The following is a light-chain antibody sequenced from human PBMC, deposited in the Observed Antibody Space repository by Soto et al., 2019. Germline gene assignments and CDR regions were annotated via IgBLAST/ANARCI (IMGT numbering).Light chain of an antibody. CDR1: QTISSW. CDR3: QHYNSYSEA. Sequence: DIQMTQSPSTLSGSVGDRVTITCRASQTISSWLAWYQQKPGKAPKLLIYKASTLKSGVPSRFSGSGSGTDFTLTISSLQPDDFAPYYCQHYNSYSEAFSQGTKVELK. CDR2: KAS. V-gene: IGKV1-5*03. J-gene: IGKJ1*01.